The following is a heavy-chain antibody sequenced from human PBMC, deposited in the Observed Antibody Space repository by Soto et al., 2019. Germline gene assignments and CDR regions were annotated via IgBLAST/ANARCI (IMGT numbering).Heavy chain of an antibody. D-gene: IGHD3-10*01. V-gene: IGHV1-2*04. Sequence: QVQLVQSGAEVKKPGASVQVSCKASGYTFTGYYMHWVRQAPGQGLEWMGWINPNSGGTNYAQKFQGWVTMTRDTSISTAYMELSRLRSDDTAVYYCARVQGGQPLGAFDIWGQGTMVTVSS. CDR3: ARVQGGQPLGAFDI. CDR2: INPNSGGT. J-gene: IGHJ3*02. CDR1: GYTFTGYY.